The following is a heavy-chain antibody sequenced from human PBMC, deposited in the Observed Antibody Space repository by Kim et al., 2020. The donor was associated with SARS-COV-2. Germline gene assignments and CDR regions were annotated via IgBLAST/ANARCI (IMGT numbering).Heavy chain of an antibody. J-gene: IGHJ4*02. V-gene: IGHV1-2*02. D-gene: IGHD2-15*01. CDR1: GYTFTGYY. CDR3: ARGSCSGGSCARVD. CDR2: INPNSGAP. Sequence: ASVKVSCKASGYTFTGYYIHWVRQAPGQGLEWMGWINPNSGAPNYAQNFQGSVTMTRDTSINTAYMELSRLTSDDRAVYYCARGSCSGGSCARVDWGQGTPVTVSS.